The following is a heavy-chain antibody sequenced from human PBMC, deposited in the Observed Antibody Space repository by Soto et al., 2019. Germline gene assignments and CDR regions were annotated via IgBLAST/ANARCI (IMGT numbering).Heavy chain of an antibody. V-gene: IGHV1-69*17. CDR3: ARAKFHFESDGSSFTTHFDH. CDR2: IIPVFAIT. CDR1: GDTFSSYG. Sequence: QVHLVQSGAEVKKPGSSVKVSCSASGDTFSSYGINWVXQAPGQGLEWLGGIIPVFAITKFAQKFQDRITXXXXXXXXXXXXXXXXXXXXXXXXXYCARAKFHFESDGSSFTTHFDHWGQGTPVTVSS. J-gene: IGHJ4*02. D-gene: IGHD2-21*01.